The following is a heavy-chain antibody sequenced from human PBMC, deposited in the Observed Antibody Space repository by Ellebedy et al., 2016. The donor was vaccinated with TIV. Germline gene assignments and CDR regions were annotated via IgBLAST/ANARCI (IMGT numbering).Heavy chain of an antibody. CDR3: TTVYRYNYDSV. D-gene: IGHD5-18*01. Sequence: GGSLRLSCAASGFTFSNAWMNWVRQAPGKGLEWVGRIKSKTDGGAADYAAPVKGRYTISRDDSKNTLYLQMNSLKTEDTAVYFCTTVYRYNYDSVWGQGTLVTVSS. V-gene: IGHV3-15*01. CDR1: GFTFSNAW. J-gene: IGHJ4*02. CDR2: IKSKTDGGAA.